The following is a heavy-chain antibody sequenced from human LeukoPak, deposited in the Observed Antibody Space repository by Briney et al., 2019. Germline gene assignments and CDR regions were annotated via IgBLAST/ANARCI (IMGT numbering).Heavy chain of an antibody. CDR1: GFTVSSNY. V-gene: IGHV3-53*01. D-gene: IGHD3-9*01. CDR2: IYSGGST. CDR3: ARGVDSLRYFDWFLYYFDY. Sequence: PGGSLRLSCAASGFTVSSNYMSWVRQAPGKGLEWVSVIYSGGSTYYADSVKGRFTLSRDNSKNTLYLQMNSLRAEDTAVYYCARGVDSLRYFDWFLYYFDYWGQGTLVTVSS. J-gene: IGHJ4*02.